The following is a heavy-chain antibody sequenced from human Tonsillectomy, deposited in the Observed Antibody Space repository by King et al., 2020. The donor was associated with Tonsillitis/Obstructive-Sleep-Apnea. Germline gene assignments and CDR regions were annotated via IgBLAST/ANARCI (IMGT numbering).Heavy chain of an antibody. CDR2: IIPILGIA. CDR1: GGTFSSYA. V-gene: IGHV1-69*10. Sequence: QLVQSGAEVKKPGSSVKVSCKASGGTFSSYAISWVRKAPGQGLEWMGGIIPILGIANYAQKFQGRVTITADKSTSTAYMELSSLRSEDTAVYYCARESNYYGSGSYYNARYNWFDPWGQGTLVTVSS. CDR3: ARESNYYGSGSYYNARYNWFDP. J-gene: IGHJ5*02. D-gene: IGHD3-10*01.